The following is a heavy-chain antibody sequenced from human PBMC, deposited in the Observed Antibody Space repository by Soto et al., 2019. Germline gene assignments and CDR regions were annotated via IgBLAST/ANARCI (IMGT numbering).Heavy chain of an antibody. D-gene: IGHD4-17*01. CDR2: VYYSGTT. CDR3: ARTTAVPNTLRSRYFFDY. Sequence: SETLSLTCSVSGGSVSDKTYYWSWIRQPPGKRLEWIGYVYYSGTTNYNPSLKSRVTISVDLSKNQFSLRLSSVTTADTALYYCARTTAVPNTLRSRYFFDYWGQVTLVTVSS. J-gene: IGHJ4*02. CDR1: GGSVSDKTYY. V-gene: IGHV4-61*01.